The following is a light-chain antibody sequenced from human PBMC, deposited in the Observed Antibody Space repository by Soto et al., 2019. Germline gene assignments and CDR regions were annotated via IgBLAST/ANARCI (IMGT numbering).Light chain of an antibody. CDR2: KAS. J-gene: IGKJ1*01. Sequence: ESQRTQSRSTLSASVGYRVTMTCRASQSISSWLAWYQQKPGKAPKLLIYKASSLESGVPSRFSGSGSGTEFTLTISSLQPDDFATYYCQQYNSYPWTFGQGTKVDIK. CDR3: QQYNSYPWT. CDR1: QSISSW. V-gene: IGKV1-5*03.